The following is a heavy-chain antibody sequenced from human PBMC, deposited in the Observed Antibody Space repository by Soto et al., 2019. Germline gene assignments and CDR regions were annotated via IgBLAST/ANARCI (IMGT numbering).Heavy chain of an antibody. J-gene: IGHJ5*02. CDR1: GYSFTSYW. Sequence: GESLKISCKGSGYSFTSYWIGWVRQMPGKGLEWMGIIYPGDSDTRYSPSFQGQVTISADKSISTAYLQWSSLKASDTAMYYCARYGYSSGWYAYNWFDPWGQGTLVTV. CDR3: ARYGYSSGWYAYNWFDP. V-gene: IGHV5-51*01. CDR2: IYPGDSDT. D-gene: IGHD6-19*01.